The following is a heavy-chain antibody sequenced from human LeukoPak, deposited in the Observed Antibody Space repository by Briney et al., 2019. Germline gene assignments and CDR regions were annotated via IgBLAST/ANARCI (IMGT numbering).Heavy chain of an antibody. J-gene: IGHJ6*02. CDR3: ARGRVRGVINKYYYGMDV. CDR2: INHSGST. V-gene: IGHV4-34*01. Sequence: KASETLSLTCAVYGGSFSGYYWSWIRQPPGKGLEWIGEINHSGSTNYNPSLKSRVTISVDTSKNQFSLKLSSVTAADTAVYYCARGRVRGVINKYYYGMDVWGQGTTVTVSS. D-gene: IGHD3-10*01. CDR1: GGSFSGYY.